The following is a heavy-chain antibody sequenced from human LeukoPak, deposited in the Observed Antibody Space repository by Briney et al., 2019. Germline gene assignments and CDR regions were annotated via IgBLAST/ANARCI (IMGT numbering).Heavy chain of an antibody. CDR1: GGTFSSYA. D-gene: IGHD4-11*01. V-gene: IGHV1-69*05. J-gene: IGHJ6*03. CDR3: ARHHSNYYYYYMDV. CDR2: IIPIFGTA. Sequence: ASVKVSCKASGGTFSSYAISWVRQAPGQGLEWMGGIIPIFGTANYAQKFQGRVTITTDGSTSTAYMELSSLRSEDTAVYYCARHHSNYYYYYMDVWGKGTTVTVSS.